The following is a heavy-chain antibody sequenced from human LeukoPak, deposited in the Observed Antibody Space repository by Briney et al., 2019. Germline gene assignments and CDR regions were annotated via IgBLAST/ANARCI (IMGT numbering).Heavy chain of an antibody. J-gene: IGHJ5*02. V-gene: IGHV3-23*01. Sequence: GGSLRLSCAASGFTFSSYAMSWVRQAPGKGLEWVSAISGSGGSTYYADSVKGRFTISRDNSKNTLYLQMNSLRAEDTAVYYCARDRRITFGGVIAPWGQGTLVTVSS. CDR3: ARDRRITFGGVIAP. D-gene: IGHD3-16*02. CDR2: ISGSGGST. CDR1: GFTFSSYA.